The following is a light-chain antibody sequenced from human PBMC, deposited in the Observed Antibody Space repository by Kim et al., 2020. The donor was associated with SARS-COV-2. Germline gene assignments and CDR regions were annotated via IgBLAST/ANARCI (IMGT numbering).Light chain of an antibody. J-gene: IGLJ1*01. CDR2: YDS. Sequence: APGQAARIPSRGHHSGSRSVLWYRHRPGQAPVLVIYYDSARPSGIPERFSGSTSGNTPTLPFSRVEAGDEAYHYCQVWDSSSDHYVFGTGTKFIFL. CDR1: HSGSRS. V-gene: IGLV3-21*04. CDR3: QVWDSSSDHYV.